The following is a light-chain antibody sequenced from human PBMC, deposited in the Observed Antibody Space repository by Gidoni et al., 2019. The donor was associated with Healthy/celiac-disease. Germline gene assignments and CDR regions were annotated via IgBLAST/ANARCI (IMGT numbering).Light chain of an antibody. V-gene: IGKV3-20*01. CDR1: QSVSSSY. CDR3: QQYGSSPRT. Sequence: ELVLTQSPGTLSLSPGERATLSCRASQSVSSSYVAWYQQKPGQAPRLLIHGASSRATGIPDRFSGRGSGTDFTLTISRLEPEDFAVYYCQQYGSSPRTFGQGTKVEIK. CDR2: GAS. J-gene: IGKJ1*01.